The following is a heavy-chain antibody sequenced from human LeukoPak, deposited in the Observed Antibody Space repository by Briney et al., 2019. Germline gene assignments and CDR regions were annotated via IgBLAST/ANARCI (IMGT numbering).Heavy chain of an antibody. CDR2: IYCSGST. J-gene: IGHJ6*03. CDR3: ARLRSGYYTSGRGYYYYYYMDV. CDR1: GFPISSYY. Sequence: WEPLSLTCTVSGFPISSYYGSWIRQAPGKGLEWVAYIYCSGSTKHNPSLKSRVTRSLGQTKNKVPLKLRSVTVADTAVTYCARLRSGYYTSGRGYYYYYYMDVWGKGTTVTVSS. D-gene: IGHD3-3*01. V-gene: IGHV4-59*08.